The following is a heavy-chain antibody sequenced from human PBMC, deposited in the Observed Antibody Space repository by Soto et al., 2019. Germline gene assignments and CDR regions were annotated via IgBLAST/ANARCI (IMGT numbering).Heavy chain of an antibody. J-gene: IGHJ6*02. CDR1: GASMTNYH. CDR3: ARDYYGMDV. V-gene: IGHV4-4*07. CDR2: VSGTGSP. Sequence: SETLSLTCTVSGASMTNYHWNWVRQSAGGGLEYIGRVSGTGSPDYNPSLKSRVTISVDRSKNQFSLNLTSVTAADTAVYYCARDYYGMDVWGQGTTVTVSS.